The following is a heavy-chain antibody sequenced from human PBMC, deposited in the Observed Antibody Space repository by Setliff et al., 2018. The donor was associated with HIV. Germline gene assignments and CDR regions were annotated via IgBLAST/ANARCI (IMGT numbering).Heavy chain of an antibody. CDR1: GFTFSSFG. Sequence: GGSLRLSCVASGFTFSSFGMHWVRQAPGKGLEWVAVIWYDGINKNYADSVKGRFTISRDNSKNTVYLQMNSLRPEDTAVFYCARVRLYSSALDYWGQGTLVTVSS. J-gene: IGHJ4*02. D-gene: IGHD3-22*01. CDR2: IWYDGINK. CDR3: ARVRLYSSALDY. V-gene: IGHV3-33*01.